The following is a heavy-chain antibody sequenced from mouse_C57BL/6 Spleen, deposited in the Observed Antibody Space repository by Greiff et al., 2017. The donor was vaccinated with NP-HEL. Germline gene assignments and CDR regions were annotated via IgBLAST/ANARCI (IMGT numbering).Heavy chain of an antibody. Sequence: VQLQQSGPELVKPGASVKISCKASGYAFSSSWMNWVKQRPGKGLEWIGRIYPGDGDTNYNGKFKGKATLTADKSSSTAYMQLSSLTSEDSAVYFCARMGANWDPFDYWGQGTTLTVSS. CDR3: ARMGANWDPFDY. D-gene: IGHD4-1*01. CDR2: IYPGDGDT. V-gene: IGHV1-82*01. CDR1: GYAFSSSW. J-gene: IGHJ2*01.